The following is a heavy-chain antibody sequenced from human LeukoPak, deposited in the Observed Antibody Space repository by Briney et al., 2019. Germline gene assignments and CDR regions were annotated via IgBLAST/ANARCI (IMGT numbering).Heavy chain of an antibody. CDR1: GGSFSGYY. CDR3: ARDPLIRNYYGSGSSLDP. Sequence: SETLSLTCAVYGGSFSGYYWSWLRQPPGEGLEWIGEINPSGTTNYNPSLKSRVTISVDTSKNQFSLKLSSVTAADTAVYYCARDPLIRNYYGSGSSLDPWGQGTLVTVSS. V-gene: IGHV4-34*01. D-gene: IGHD3-10*01. CDR2: INPSGTT. J-gene: IGHJ5*02.